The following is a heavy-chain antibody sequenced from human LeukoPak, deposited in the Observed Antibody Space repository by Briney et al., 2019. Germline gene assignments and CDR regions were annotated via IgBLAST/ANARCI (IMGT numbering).Heavy chain of an antibody. J-gene: IGHJ3*02. V-gene: IGHV3-30-3*01. D-gene: IGHD6-25*01. Sequence: GGSLRLSCAASGFTFSSYAMHWVRQAPGKGLEWVAVISYDGSNKYYADSVKGRFTISRDNSKNTLYLQMNSLRAEDTAVYYCARPRAAASDAFDIWGQGTMVTVSS. CDR3: ARPRAAASDAFDI. CDR2: ISYDGSNK. CDR1: GFTFSSYA.